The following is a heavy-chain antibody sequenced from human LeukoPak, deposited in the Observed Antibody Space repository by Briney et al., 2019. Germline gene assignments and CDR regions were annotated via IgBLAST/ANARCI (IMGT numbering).Heavy chain of an antibody. CDR3: ARAGIAAAGWGPYYYYGMDV. D-gene: IGHD6-13*01. CDR1: GGSISSYY. V-gene: IGHV4-59*01. CDR2: IYHSGST. J-gene: IGHJ6*02. Sequence: SETLSLTCTVSGGSISSYYWSWIRQPPGKGLEWIGYIYHSGSTNYNPSLKSRVTISVDTSKNQFSLKLSSVTAADTAVYYCARAGIAAAGWGPYYYYGMDVWGQGTTVTVSS.